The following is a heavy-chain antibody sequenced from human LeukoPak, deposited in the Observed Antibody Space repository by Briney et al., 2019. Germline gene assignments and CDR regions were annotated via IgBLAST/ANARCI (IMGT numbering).Heavy chain of an antibody. CDR3: AGACMAAAGKNFDY. Sequence: SETLSLTCAVYGGSFSGYYWSWIRQPPGKGLEWIGEINHSGSTNYNPSLKSRVTISVDTSKNQFSLKLSSVTAADTAVYYCAGACMAAAGKNFDYWGQGTLVTVSS. CDR1: GGSFSGYY. V-gene: IGHV4-34*01. D-gene: IGHD6-13*01. J-gene: IGHJ4*02. CDR2: INHSGST.